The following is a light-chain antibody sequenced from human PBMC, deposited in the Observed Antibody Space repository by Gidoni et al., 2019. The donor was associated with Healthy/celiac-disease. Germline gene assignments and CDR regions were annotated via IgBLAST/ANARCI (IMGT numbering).Light chain of an antibody. CDR3: QQGFT. J-gene: IGKJ3*01. V-gene: IGKV3-20*01. Sequence: EIVLTQSPGTLSLSPGERATLSCRASQSVRSSYLAWYQQKPGQAPRLLIYGASSRATGIPDRFSGSESGTDFTLTISRLEPEDFAVYYCQQGFTFGPGTKVDIK. CDR2: GAS. CDR1: QSVRSSY.